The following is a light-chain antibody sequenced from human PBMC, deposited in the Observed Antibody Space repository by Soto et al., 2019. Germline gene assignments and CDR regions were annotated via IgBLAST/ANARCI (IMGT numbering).Light chain of an antibody. Sequence: EIVMTQSPATLSVSPGERAILSCRASQSVSSKLAWYKQKPGQAPRVLIHGASTRATGIPARFSGSGSGTEFTLTISSLQTEDFAVYYCQHYNDWPPTWTFGQGTKV. J-gene: IGKJ1*01. CDR2: GAS. CDR3: QHYNDWPPTWT. CDR1: QSVSSK. V-gene: IGKV3-15*01.